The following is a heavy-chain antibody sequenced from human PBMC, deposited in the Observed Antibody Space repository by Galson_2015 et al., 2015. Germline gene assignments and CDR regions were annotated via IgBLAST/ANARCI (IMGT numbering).Heavy chain of an antibody. CDR1: GFTFSSYA. CDR2: ISYDGSNK. D-gene: IGHD6-6*01. Sequence: SLRLSCAASGFTFSSYAMHWVRQAPGKGLEWVAVISYDGSNKFYADSVKGRFTISRDNSKNTLYLQMNSLRPGDTAVYYCARVGGDIAARTWGYFDYWGQGTLVTVSS. V-gene: IGHV3-30-3*01. J-gene: IGHJ4*02. CDR3: ARVGGDIAARTWGYFDY.